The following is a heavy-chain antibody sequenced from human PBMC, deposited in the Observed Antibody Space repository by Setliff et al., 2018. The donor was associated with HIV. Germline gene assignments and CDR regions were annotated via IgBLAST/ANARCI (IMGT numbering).Heavy chain of an antibody. D-gene: IGHD4-4*01. CDR1: GGSLSGYY. J-gene: IGHJ5*02. CDR3: ARGRMATVLIRNWIDP. Sequence: SETLSLTCAVYGGSLSGYYWTWIRQPPGKGLEWIGEINHSGSTNYNPSLKSRVTISIDTSKNQFSLKLSSVTAADTTMYYCARGRMATVLIRNWIDPWGQGSLVTVSS. CDR2: INHSGST. V-gene: IGHV4-34*01.